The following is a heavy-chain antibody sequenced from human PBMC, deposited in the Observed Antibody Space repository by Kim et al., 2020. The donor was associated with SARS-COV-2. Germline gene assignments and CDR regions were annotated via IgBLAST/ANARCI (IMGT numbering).Heavy chain of an antibody. V-gene: IGHV4-34*01. D-gene: IGHD2-15*01. Sequence: SETLSLTCAVYGGSFSGYYWSWIRQPPGKGLEWIGEINHSGSTNYNPSLKSRVTISVDTSKNQFSLKLSSVTAADTAVYYCARGSHCSGGSCNFDYWGQ. CDR1: GGSFSGYY. CDR2: INHSGST. CDR3: ARGSHCSGGSCNFDY. J-gene: IGHJ4*02.